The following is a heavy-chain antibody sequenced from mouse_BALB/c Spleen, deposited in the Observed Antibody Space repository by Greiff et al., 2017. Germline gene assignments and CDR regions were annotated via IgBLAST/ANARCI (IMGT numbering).Heavy chain of an antibody. V-gene: IGHV2-9*02. CDR1: GFSLTSYG. D-gene: IGHD2-14*01. CDR2: IWAGGST. CDR3: ARGGYRYDEDAMDY. J-gene: IGHJ4*01. Sequence: VMLVESGPGLVAPSQSLSITCTVSGFSLTSYGVHWVRQPPGKGLEWLGVIWAGGSTNYNSALMSRLSISKDNSKSQVFLKMNSLQTDDTAMYYCARGGYRYDEDAMDYWGQGTSVTVSS.